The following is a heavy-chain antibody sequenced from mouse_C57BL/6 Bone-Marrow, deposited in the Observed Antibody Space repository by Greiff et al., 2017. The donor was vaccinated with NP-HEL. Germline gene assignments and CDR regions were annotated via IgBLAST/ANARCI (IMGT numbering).Heavy chain of an antibody. CDR2: ISYSGST. D-gene: IGHD2-5*01. CDR3: AREGYYSNWNWYFDV. J-gene: IGHJ1*03. Sequence: EVQLVESGPGLAKPSQTLSLTCSVTGYSITSDYWNWIRKFPGNKLEYMGYISYSGSTYYNPSLNSRISITRDTSKNQYYLQLNSVTTEDTATYYCAREGYYSNWNWYFDVWGTGTTVTVSS. CDR1: GYSITSDY. V-gene: IGHV3-8*01.